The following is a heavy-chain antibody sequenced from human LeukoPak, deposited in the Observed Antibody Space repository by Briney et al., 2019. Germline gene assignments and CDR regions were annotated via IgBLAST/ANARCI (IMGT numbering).Heavy chain of an antibody. CDR3: ARDSYAGVTGDY. V-gene: IGHV1-46*01. Sequence: ASVKVSCKASGYTFTSYYIHWVRQAPGQGLEWMGIINPSSGSTTNAQKFQDRVTVTRDTSTRTVYMELRSLRSEDTAVYYCARDSYAGVTGDYWGQGTLVTVSS. CDR2: INPSSGST. D-gene: IGHD3-10*01. J-gene: IGHJ4*02. CDR1: GYTFTSYY.